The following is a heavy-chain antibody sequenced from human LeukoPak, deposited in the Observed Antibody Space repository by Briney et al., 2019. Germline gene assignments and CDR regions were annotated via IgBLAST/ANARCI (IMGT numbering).Heavy chain of an antibody. D-gene: IGHD3-9*01. CDR1: GGSFSGYY. J-gene: IGHJ4*02. Sequence: SATLSLTCAVYGGSFSGYYWSWIRQPPGKGLEWIGEINHSGSTNYNPSLKSRVAISVDTSKNQFSLKLSSVTAADTAVYYRGRGRNTISLSPPYYFDYWGQGTLVTVSS. CDR3: GRGRNTISLSPPYYFDY. V-gene: IGHV4-34*01. CDR2: INHSGST.